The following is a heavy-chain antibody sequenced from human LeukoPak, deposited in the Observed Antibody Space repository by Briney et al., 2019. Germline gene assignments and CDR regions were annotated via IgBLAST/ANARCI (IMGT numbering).Heavy chain of an antibody. V-gene: IGHV3-48*03. J-gene: IGHJ4*02. CDR3: VRRYCSSTSCTLDS. Sequence: GGSLRLSCAASGFTFSSYEMNWVRQAPGKGLEWVSYISSSGRTIFYADSVKGRLTVSGDNAKNSLYLQMNSLRAEDTAVYYCVRRYCSSTSCTLDSWGQGTLVTVSS. CDR2: ISSSGRTI. D-gene: IGHD2-2*01. CDR1: GFTFSSYE.